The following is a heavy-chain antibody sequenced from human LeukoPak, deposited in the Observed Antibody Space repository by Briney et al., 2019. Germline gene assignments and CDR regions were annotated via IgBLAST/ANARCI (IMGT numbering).Heavy chain of an antibody. V-gene: IGHV1-69*06. D-gene: IGHD5-18*01. Sequence: ASVKVSCKASGGTFSSYAISWVRQAPGQGLEWMGGIIPIFGTANYAQKFQGRVTITADKSTSTAYMELSSLRSEDTAVYYCARGGRGYSYGFQFDYWGQGTLVTVSS. J-gene: IGHJ4*02. CDR3: ARGGRGYSYGFQFDY. CDR1: GGTFSSYA. CDR2: IIPIFGTA.